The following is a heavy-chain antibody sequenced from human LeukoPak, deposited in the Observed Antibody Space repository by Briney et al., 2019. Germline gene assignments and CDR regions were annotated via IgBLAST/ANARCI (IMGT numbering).Heavy chain of an antibody. D-gene: IGHD3-22*01. Sequence: GGSLRLSCAASGFTFSSYGMHWVRQAPGKGLEWVAVIWYDGSNKYYADSVKGRFTISRDNSKNTLYLQMNSLRAEDTAVYYCASAYYDSSGTPYYFDYWGQGTLVTVSS. CDR3: ASAYYDSSGTPYYFDY. CDR1: GFTFSSYG. V-gene: IGHV3-33*01. CDR2: IWYDGSNK. J-gene: IGHJ4*02.